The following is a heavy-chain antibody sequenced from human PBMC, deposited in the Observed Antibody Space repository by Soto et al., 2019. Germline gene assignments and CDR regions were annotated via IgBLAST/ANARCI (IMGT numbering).Heavy chain of an antibody. D-gene: IGHD1-1*01. J-gene: IGHJ3*02. CDR2: MSHSGGT. V-gene: IGHV4-34*01. CDR1: GGSVSGANYY. CDR3: ARVERGTATTVVDAFDI. Sequence: QVQLQQWGAGLLKPSETLSLTCAVYGGSVSGANYYWSWIRQPPGKGLEWIGEMSHSGGTHFHPAPKSRSTISVDTATNQFSLEMSSVTAAATALYYCARVERGTATTVVDAFDIWGPGTMVTVSS.